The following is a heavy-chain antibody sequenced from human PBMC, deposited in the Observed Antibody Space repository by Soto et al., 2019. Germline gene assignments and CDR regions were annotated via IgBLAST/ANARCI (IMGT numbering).Heavy chain of an antibody. CDR2: IGGRGTSS. D-gene: IGHD3-22*01. Sequence: TGGSLRLSCAVSGFTFSNYAMSWVRQAPGKGLEWVSGIGGRGTSSYYADSVKGRFAISRDNSYNTLFLQLRSLRAEDTAVYYCAKSRYADSSGDYYDFWGQGTRVTVSS. J-gene: IGHJ4*02. V-gene: IGHV3-23*01. CDR3: AKSRYADSSGDYYDF. CDR1: GFTFSNYA.